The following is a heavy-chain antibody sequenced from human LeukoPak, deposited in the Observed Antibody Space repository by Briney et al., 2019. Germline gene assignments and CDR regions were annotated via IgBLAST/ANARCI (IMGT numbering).Heavy chain of an antibody. V-gene: IGHV3-7*01. CDR2: IKQDGSEK. CDR3: FRPYYYDSSGYPPEAFDI. D-gene: IGHD3-22*01. Sequence: SGGSLRLSCAASGFTFSSYWMSWVRQAPGKGLEWVANIKQDGSEKYYVDSVKGRFTISRDNAKNSLYLQMNSLRAEDTAVYYCFRPYYYDSSGYPPEAFDIWAKGQWSPSLQ. J-gene: IGHJ3*02. CDR1: GFTFSSYW.